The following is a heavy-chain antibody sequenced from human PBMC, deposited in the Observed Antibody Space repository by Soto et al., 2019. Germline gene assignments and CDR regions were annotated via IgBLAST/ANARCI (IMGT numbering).Heavy chain of an antibody. Sequence: SQTLSLTCAISGDSVSSNSAAWNWIRQSPSRGLEWLGRTYYRSKWYNDYAVSVKSRITISPDTSKNQFSLQLNSVTPEDTAVYYCAAVAGYSYGYLYYVEYLAHVTRVTVSS. CDR1: GDSVSSNSAA. J-gene: IGHJ4*01. D-gene: IGHD5-18*01. CDR3: AAVAGYSYGYLYYVEY. CDR2: TYYRSKWYN. V-gene: IGHV6-1*01.